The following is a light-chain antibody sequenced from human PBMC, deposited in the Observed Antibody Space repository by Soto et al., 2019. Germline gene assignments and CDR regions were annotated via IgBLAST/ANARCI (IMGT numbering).Light chain of an antibody. CDR3: QQFNNYPRT. J-gene: IGKJ2*01. Sequence: DIQVTQSPSFLSASVGDRVTITYRASQGISNYLAWYQQKPGRAPKLLIYTASTLHSGVPSRFSGSGSGTEFTLTISSLQPEDFATYYCQQFNNYPRTFGQGTKLEIK. CDR1: QGISNY. CDR2: TAS. V-gene: IGKV1-9*01.